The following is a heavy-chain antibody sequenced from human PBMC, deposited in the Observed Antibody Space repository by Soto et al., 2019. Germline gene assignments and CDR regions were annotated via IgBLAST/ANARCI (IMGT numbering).Heavy chain of an antibody. Sequence: GGSLRLSCAASGFNFTKAWMTWVRQAPGKGLEWVGRIRSKTDGGTTDFAAPVKGRFSISRDGSKKTMFLQMNSLKTEDTAVYYCTTLPLDYWGQGILVTVSS. CDR2: IRSKTDGGTT. CDR1: GFNFTKAW. V-gene: IGHV3-15*01. J-gene: IGHJ4*02. CDR3: TTLPLDY.